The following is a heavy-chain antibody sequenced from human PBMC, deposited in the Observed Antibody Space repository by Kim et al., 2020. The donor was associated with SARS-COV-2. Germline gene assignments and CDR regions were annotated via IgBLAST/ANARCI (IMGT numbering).Heavy chain of an antibody. CDR2: VYSGGGS. V-gene: IGHV4-4*07. CDR1: GGSINSFY. CDR3: ARRGGQSRGFAL. J-gene: IGHJ3*01. Sequence: SETLSLTCSVSGGSINSFYWSWIRQPAGKGLEWIGRVYSGGGSYYNPSSKSRVTMSVDTSQNQISLNLTSMTAADTAIYYCARRGGQSRGFALWGQGT. D-gene: IGHD6-19*01.